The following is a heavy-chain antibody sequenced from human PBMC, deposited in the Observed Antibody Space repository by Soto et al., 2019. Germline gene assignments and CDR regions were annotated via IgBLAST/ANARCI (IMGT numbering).Heavy chain of an antibody. CDR3: ARETSQNVYSQYGMDV. CDR2: INDRGTT. V-gene: IGHV4-34*01. Sequence: AETLSLTCAGYCGAFSGFYGSGIRQPPGNVREGSGEINDRGTTNYHPPLKSRVTISADTSKTNFSLRLTPVTAADTAVYYCARETSQNVYSQYGMDVWRKGTTVT. J-gene: IGHJ6*04. CDR1: CGAFSGFY.